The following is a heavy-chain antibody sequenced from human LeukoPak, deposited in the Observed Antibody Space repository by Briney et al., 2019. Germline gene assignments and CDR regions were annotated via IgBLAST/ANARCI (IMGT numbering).Heavy chain of an antibody. CDR3: AGPRFGELLFDY. J-gene: IGHJ4*02. CDR1: GFTFSNFG. Sequence: GGSLRLSCAASGFTFSNFGVHWVRQAPGKGLEWVAFIQFDGSDIFYADSVKGRFTVSRDNSKNTLYLQMNSLRAEDTAVYYCAGPRFGELLFDYWGQGTLVTVSS. V-gene: IGHV3-30*02. D-gene: IGHD3-10*01. CDR2: IQFDGSDI.